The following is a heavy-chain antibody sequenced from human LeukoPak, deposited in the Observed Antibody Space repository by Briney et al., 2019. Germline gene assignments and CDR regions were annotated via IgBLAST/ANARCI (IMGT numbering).Heavy chain of an antibody. J-gene: IGHJ4*02. D-gene: IGHD3-3*01. V-gene: IGHV3-48*01. CDR3: ARDVDFWSGYHDFGY. CDR2: ISSSSSTI. Sequence: GGSLRLSCAASGFTFSSYSMNWVRQAPGKGLEWVSYISSSSSTIYYADSVKGRFTISRDNAKNSLYLQMNSLRAEDTAVYYCARDVDFWSGYHDFGYWGQGTLVTVSS. CDR1: GFTFSSYS.